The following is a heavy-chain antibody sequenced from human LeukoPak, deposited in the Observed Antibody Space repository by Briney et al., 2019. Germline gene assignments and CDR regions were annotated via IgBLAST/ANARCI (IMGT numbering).Heavy chain of an antibody. CDR3: ARVRGDYYGSGIGNWFDP. CDR1: GGSISGYF. Sequence: SETLSLTCTVSGGSISGYFWSWIRQPPGKGLEWIGYIYYSGSTNYNPSLKSRVTISVDTSKNQFSLKLSSVTAADTAVYYCARVRGDYYGSGIGNWFDPWGQGTLVTVSS. V-gene: IGHV4-59*12. CDR2: IYYSGST. D-gene: IGHD3-10*01. J-gene: IGHJ5*02.